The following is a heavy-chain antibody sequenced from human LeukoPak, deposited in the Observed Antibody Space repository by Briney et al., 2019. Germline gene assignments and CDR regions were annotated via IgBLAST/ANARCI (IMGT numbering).Heavy chain of an antibody. CDR2: ISGSGVST. Sequence: GVSLRLSCAASGFTFSSYAMSWVPQAPGKGLEWVSTISGSGVSTYYADSVKGRFTISRDNSKNTLYLQMSSLRAEDTAVYYCAKPRTPSGYYFFGYWGQGTLVTVSS. V-gene: IGHV3-23*01. CDR3: AKPRTPSGYYFFGY. J-gene: IGHJ4*02. D-gene: IGHD3-22*01. CDR1: GFTFSSYA.